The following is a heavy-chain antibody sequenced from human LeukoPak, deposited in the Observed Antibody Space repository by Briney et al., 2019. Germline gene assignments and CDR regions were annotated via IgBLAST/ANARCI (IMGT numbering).Heavy chain of an antibody. CDR1: GFTFTNYW. J-gene: IGHJ4*02. Sequence: PGGSLRLSCAASGFTFTNYWMSWVRQPPGKGLEWVANIRHDESEIYYVDSVKGRFTISRDNSKNTLYLQMNSLRAEDTAVYYCAKDPTWTLRDFSLDYWGQGTLVTVSS. CDR3: AKDPTWTLRDFSLDY. D-gene: IGHD3-3*01. CDR2: IRHDESEI. V-gene: IGHV3-7*01.